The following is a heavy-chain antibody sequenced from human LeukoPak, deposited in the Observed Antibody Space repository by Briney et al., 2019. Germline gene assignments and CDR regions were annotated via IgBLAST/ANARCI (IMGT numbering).Heavy chain of an antibody. D-gene: IGHD3-10*01. J-gene: IGHJ4*02. CDR3: AKGPMGRGFDY. Sequence: AISGSGGNTYYSDSVKGRFTISRDNSKNTLYLQMNSLRAEDTAIYYCAKGPMGRGFDYWGQGTLVTVSS. CDR2: ISGSGGNT. V-gene: IGHV3-23*01.